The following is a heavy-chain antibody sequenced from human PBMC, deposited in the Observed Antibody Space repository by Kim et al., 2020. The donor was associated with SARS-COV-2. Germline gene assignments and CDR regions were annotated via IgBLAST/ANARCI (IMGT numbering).Heavy chain of an antibody. Sequence: KPSLKSRVTISVETSKNQLSLKLSSVTAADTAVYYCARAGITMIVVNAFDIWGQGTMVTVSS. J-gene: IGHJ3*02. D-gene: IGHD3-22*01. V-gene: IGHV4-31*02. CDR3: ARAGITMIVVNAFDI.